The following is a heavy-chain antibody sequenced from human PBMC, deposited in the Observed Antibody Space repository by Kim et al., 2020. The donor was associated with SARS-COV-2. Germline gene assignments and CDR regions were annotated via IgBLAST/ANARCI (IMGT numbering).Heavy chain of an antibody. CDR3: AREKRVYVRGTSRTYY. CDR2: ISSSSSNT. CDR1: GFTFSNYC. Sequence: GGSLRRSCAASGFTFSNYCMNWLRQAPGKGLEWVSCISSSSSNTTYADSVKGRFTISRDNAKNSLYLQMNSLRAEDTAVYYCAREKRVYVRGTSRTYY. V-gene: IGHV3-11*06. J-gene: IGHJ6*01. D-gene: IGHD3-16*01.